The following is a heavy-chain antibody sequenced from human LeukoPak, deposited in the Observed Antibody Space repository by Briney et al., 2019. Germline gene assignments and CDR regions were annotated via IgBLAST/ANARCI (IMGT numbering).Heavy chain of an antibody. CDR3: ARANYAYVWGTYRYTHIDY. Sequence: GGSLRLSCAASGFTFSSYAMHWVRQAPGKGLEWVAVISYDGSNKYYADSVKGRFTISRDNSKNTLYLQMNSLRAEDTAVFYCARANYAYVWGTYRYTHIDYWGQGTLVTVSS. CDR1: GFTFSSYA. D-gene: IGHD3-16*02. CDR2: ISYDGSNK. V-gene: IGHV3-30-3*01. J-gene: IGHJ4*02.